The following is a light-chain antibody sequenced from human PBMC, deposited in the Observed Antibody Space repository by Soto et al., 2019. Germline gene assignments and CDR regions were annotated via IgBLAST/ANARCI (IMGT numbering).Light chain of an antibody. V-gene: IGLV1-44*01. Sequence: QSALTQPPSASRTPGQRVTISCSTSSSNIGGNTVNWYQQVPGTAPKLLIYSYDQRPSGVPDRFSGSKSGTSASLAISGLQSKDEADYYCAAWDASLNGYVFGTGTKVTVL. CDR3: AAWDASLNGYV. CDR2: SYD. J-gene: IGLJ1*01. CDR1: SSNIGGNT.